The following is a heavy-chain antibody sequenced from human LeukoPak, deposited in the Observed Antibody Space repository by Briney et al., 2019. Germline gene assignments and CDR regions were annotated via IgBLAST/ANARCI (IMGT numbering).Heavy chain of an antibody. Sequence: PSETLSLTCAVYGGSFSGYYWSWIRHPPGKGLEWIGEINHSGSTNYNPSLKSRVPISVDTSKNQFSLKLSSVTAADTAVYYCARGLPGGNHYFDYWGQGTLVTVSS. CDR1: GGSFSGYY. CDR2: INHSGST. D-gene: IGHD4-23*01. V-gene: IGHV4-34*01. J-gene: IGHJ4*02. CDR3: ARGLPGGNHYFDY.